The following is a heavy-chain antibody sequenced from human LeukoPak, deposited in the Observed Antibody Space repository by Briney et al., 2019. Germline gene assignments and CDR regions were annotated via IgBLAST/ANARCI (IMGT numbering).Heavy chain of an antibody. CDR3: AAGGTYCGGDCYSGDAFDI. CDR2: IYYSGST. Sequence: PSETLSLTCTVSCGSISSYYWSWIRQPPGKGLEWIGYIYYSGSTNYNPSLKSRVTISVDTSKNQFSLKLSSVTAADTAVYYCAAGGTYCGGDCYSGDAFDIWGQGTMVTVSS. J-gene: IGHJ3*02. CDR1: CGSISSYY. V-gene: IGHV4-59*01. D-gene: IGHD2-21*02.